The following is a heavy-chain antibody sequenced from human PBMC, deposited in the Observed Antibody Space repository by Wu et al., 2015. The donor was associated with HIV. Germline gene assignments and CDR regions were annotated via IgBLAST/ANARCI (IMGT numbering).Heavy chain of an antibody. D-gene: IGHD4-17*01. Sequence: QVQLVQSGAEVKKPGSSVRVSCTASGGTFSSYAISWVRQAPGQGLEWMGGIIPIFGTANYAQKFQGRVTITTDESTSTAYMELSSLRSEDTAVYYCARHHRYGDYESGAFDIWGQGTMVTVSS. V-gene: IGHV1-69*05. CDR2: IIPIFGTA. CDR3: ARHHRYGDYESGAFDI. J-gene: IGHJ3*02. CDR1: GGTFSSYA.